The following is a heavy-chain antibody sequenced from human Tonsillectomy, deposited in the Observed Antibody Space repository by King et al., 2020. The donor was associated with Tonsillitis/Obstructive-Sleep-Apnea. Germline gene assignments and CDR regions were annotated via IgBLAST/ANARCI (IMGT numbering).Heavy chain of an antibody. Sequence: DVQLVESGGGLVQPGGSLRLSCAASGFTFSSYEMNWVRQAPGKGLEWVSYISSSGSTIYYADSVKGRFTISRDNAKNSLYLQMNSLRAEDTAVYYCAREGLIDDFSSRGDAFDIWGQGTMVTVSS. CDR3: AREGLIDDFSSRGDAFDI. CDR2: ISSSGSTI. CDR1: GFTFSSYE. V-gene: IGHV3-48*03. D-gene: IGHD3-3*01. J-gene: IGHJ3*02.